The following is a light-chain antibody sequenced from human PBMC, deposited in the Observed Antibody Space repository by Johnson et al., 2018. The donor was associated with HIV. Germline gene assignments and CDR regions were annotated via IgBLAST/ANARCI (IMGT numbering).Light chain of an antibody. CDR2: ENT. V-gene: IGLV1-51*02. Sequence: QSVLTQPPSVSAAPGQKVTISCSGSSSNIGNNYVSWYQQLPGTAPKLLIYENTKRPSGIPDRFSGSKSGTSATLGITGLQTGDEADCYCGTWDRSLSAGGVSGTWTEVSVL. CDR3: GTWDRSLSAGGV. CDR1: SSNIGNNY. J-gene: IGLJ1*01.